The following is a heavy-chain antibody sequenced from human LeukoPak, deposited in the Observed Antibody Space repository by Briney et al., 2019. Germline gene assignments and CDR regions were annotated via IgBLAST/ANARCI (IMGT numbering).Heavy chain of an antibody. V-gene: IGHV3-21*01. CDR2: ISSSSSYI. CDR3: ARALAVASLAAFDI. J-gene: IGHJ3*02. CDR1: GFTFSSYS. Sequence: GGSLRLSCAASGFTFSSYSMNWVRQAPGKGLEWVSSISSSSSYIYYADSVKGRFTISRDNSKNTLYLQMNSLRAEDTAVYYCARALAVASLAAFDIWGQGTMVTVSS. D-gene: IGHD6-19*01.